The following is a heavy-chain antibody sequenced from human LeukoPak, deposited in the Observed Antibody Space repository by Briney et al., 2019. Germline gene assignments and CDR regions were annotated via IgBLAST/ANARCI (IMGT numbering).Heavy chain of an antibody. CDR1: GFTFSDYW. CDR2: IKHDASEK. V-gene: IGHV3-7*04. CDR3: ARTTKYSFDI. D-gene: IGHD2/OR15-2a*01. J-gene: IGHJ3*02. Sequence: GGSLRLSCVASGFTFSDYWMSWVRQAPGKGLEWVAHIKHDASEKYYVDSVKGRFTISRDNAKNSLCLSMNSLRSEDTAVYYCARTTKYSFDIWGQGTMVTVSS.